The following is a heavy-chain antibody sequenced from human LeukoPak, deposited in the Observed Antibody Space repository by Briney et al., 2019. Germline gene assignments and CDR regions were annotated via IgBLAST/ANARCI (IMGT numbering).Heavy chain of an antibody. CDR1: GYTFTGYY. J-gene: IGHJ4*02. D-gene: IGHD2-15*01. V-gene: IGHV1-2*02. CDR3: ARLYGSKGLDY. Sequence: ASVKVSCKASGYTFTGYYMHWVRQAPGQGLEWMGWINPNSGGTNYAQKFQGRVTMTRDTSISTAYLQWSSLKASDTAMYYCARLYGSKGLDYWGQGTLVTVSS. CDR2: INPNSGGT.